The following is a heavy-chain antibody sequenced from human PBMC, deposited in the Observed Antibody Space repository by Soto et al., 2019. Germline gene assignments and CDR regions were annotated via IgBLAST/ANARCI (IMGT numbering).Heavy chain of an antibody. CDR1: GYTFTSYG. V-gene: IGHV1-69*13. J-gene: IGHJ4*02. D-gene: IGHD3-22*01. CDR3: AREAPNYYDSSGYYPLDY. Sequence: SVKVSCKASGYTFTSYGISWVRQAPGQGLEWMGGIIPIFGTANYAQKFQGRVTITADESTSTAYMELSSLRSEDTAVYYCAREAPNYYDSSGYYPLDYWGQGTLVTVSS. CDR2: IIPIFGTA.